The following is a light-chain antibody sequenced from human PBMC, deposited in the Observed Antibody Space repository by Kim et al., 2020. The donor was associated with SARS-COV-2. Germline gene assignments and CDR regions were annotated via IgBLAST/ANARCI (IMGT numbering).Light chain of an antibody. CDR1: SEHSKNA. V-gene: IGLV4-69*01. CDR3: QTWGTDFVV. J-gene: IGLJ3*02. CDR2: VEKDGSH. Sequence: QPVLTQSPSASASLGASVKLTCTLNSEHSKNAIAWHQQRPEKGPRYLMKVEKDGSHTKGDEVPDRFSGSSSGAERYLTISGLQFEDVAAYYCQTWGTDFVVFGGWTQLTVL.